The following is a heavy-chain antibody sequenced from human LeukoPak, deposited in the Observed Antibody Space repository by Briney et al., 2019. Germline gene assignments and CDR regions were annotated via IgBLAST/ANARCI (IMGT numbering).Heavy chain of an antibody. V-gene: IGHV3-21*01. CDR2: ISSSSSYI. Sequence: PGGSLRLSCAASGFTFSSYSMNWVRQAPGKGLEWVSSISSSSSYIYYADSVKGRFTISRDNAKNSLYLQMNSLRAEDTAVYYCARVGPRGDNWFDPWGQGTLVTVSS. J-gene: IGHJ5*02. CDR1: GFTFSSYS. CDR3: ARVGPRGDNWFDP.